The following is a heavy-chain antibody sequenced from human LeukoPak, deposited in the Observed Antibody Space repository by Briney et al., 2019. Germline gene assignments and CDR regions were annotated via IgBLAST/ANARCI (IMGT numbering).Heavy chain of an antibody. CDR1: GGSISSYY. J-gene: IGHJ4*02. D-gene: IGHD2-15*01. CDR2: IYYSGST. Sequence: SETLSLTCTVSGGSISSYYWSWIRQPPGKGLEWIGYIYYSGSTNYNPSLKSRVTISVDTSKNQFSLKLSSVTAADTAVYYCAREDPYCSGGSCYNWGQGTLVTVSS. CDR3: AREDPYCSGGSCYN. V-gene: IGHV4-59*01.